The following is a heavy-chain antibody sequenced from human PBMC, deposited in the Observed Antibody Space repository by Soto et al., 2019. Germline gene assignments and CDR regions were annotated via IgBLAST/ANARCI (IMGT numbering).Heavy chain of an antibody. CDR2: IYYLGST. V-gene: IGHV4-59*01. Sequence: SETLSLTCSVSGGSMSEYFWSWIRQSPGKGLEWIGYIYYLGSTDYNPSLKSRVTISVDTSKRQFSLRLTSVTAADTAVYCCARDGYDGSGSPYPAYWGPGTQVTVSS. CDR1: GGSMSEYF. CDR3: ARDGYDGSGSPYPAY. D-gene: IGHD3-10*01. J-gene: IGHJ4*02.